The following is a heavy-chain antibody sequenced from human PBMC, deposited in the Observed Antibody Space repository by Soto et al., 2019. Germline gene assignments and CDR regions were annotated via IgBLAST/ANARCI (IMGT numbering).Heavy chain of an antibody. V-gene: IGHV3-7*01. CDR3: AFTSLDYHDSSGYPHQVFDI. CDR1: GFTFSAYW. J-gene: IGHJ3*02. CDR2: IKQDGSAS. D-gene: IGHD3-22*01. Sequence: HPGGSLRLSCAASGFTFSAYWMSWVRQAPGKGLEFVGEIKQDGSASSYVVFVKGRFSISRVNPENSLFLQMNSLRAEDTAVYYCAFTSLDYHDSSGYPHQVFDIWGQGTMVTVSS.